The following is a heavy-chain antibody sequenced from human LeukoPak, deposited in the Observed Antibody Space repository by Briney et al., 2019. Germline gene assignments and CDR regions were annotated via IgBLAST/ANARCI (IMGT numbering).Heavy chain of an antibody. V-gene: IGHV3-9*01. CDR1: GFTFDDYA. CDR3: ARVRSGILSNWFDP. J-gene: IGHJ5*02. D-gene: IGHD3-10*01. CDR2: ISWNSGSI. Sequence: PGGSLRLSCAASGFTFDDYAMHWVRQAPGKGLEWVSGISWNSGSIGYADSVKGRFTISRDNSKNTLYLQMNSLRAEDTAVYYCARVRSGILSNWFDPWGQGTLVTVSS.